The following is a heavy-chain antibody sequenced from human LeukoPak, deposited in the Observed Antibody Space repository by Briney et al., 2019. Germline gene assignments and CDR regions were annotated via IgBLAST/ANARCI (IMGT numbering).Heavy chain of an antibody. CDR1: GLTLSNYG. D-gene: IGHD3-22*01. V-gene: IGHV3-23*01. CDR2: ISDRGSRT. CDR3: AKRGAVIRVILVGFHKEAYYFDS. Sequence: RGSLRLSCAVSGLTLSNYGMSWVRQAPGKGLEWVAGISDRGSRTNYADSVKGRFTISTDHPKNTLYLQMNSLRAEDTAVYFCAKRGAVIRVILVGFHKEAYYFDSWGQGALVTVSS. J-gene: IGHJ4*02.